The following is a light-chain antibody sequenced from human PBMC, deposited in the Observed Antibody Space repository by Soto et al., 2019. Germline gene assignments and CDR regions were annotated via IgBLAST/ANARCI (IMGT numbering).Light chain of an antibody. J-gene: IGLJ2*01. CDR1: SSNIGNNY. V-gene: IGLV1-51*01. CDR2: DNN. CDR3: GTWDSSLSAGV. Sequence: QSVLTQPPSVSAAPGQKVTISCSGSSSNIGNNYVSWYQQLPGTAPKLLIYDNNKRPSGIPDRFSGSNSGTSATLGITGLQTGDEADYYCGTWDSSLSAGVFAGGTKLTVL.